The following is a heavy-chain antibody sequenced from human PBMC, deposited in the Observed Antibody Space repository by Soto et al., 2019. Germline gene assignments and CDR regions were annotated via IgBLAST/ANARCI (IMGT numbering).Heavy chain of an antibody. J-gene: IGHJ4*02. V-gene: IGHV4-61*01. D-gene: IGHD3-22*01. CDR3: ARDTYYYDSSGLDY. CDR2: IYYSGST. CDR1: GGSVSSGSYY. Sequence: PSETLSLTCTVSGGSVSSGSYYWSRIRQPPGKGLEWIGYIYYSGSTNYNPSLKSRVTISVDTSKNQFSLKLSSVTAADTAVYYCARDTYYYDSSGLDYWGQGTLVTVSS.